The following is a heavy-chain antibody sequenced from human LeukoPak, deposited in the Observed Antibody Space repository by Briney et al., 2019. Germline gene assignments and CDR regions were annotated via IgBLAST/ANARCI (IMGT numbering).Heavy chain of an antibody. CDR2: IKQDASAK. CDR3: ASPADSGSTRGFDY. J-gene: IGHJ4*02. CDR1: GFNFNMFW. V-gene: IGHV3-7*01. D-gene: IGHD1-26*01. Sequence: GGSLRLSCVASGFNFNMFWMSWVRQAPGKGLEWVTNIKQDASAKFYVGSVRGRFDISRDNAENSLYLQMNSLRAEDTAVYYCASPADSGSTRGFDYWGQGTLVTVSS.